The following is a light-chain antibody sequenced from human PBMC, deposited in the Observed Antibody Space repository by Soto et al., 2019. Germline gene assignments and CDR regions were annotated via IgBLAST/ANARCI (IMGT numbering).Light chain of an antibody. CDR2: AGS. CDR1: QSVRSSY. Sequence: EIVLTQSPATLSLSPGDRATLSCGASQSVRSSYVAWYQQKAGLAPRLLIYAGSSRDSGIPDRFSGSGSGTDFTLTIGRLEPEDFAVYYCQQYDNSAPLSFGGGTKVEMK. CDR3: QQYDNSAPLS. J-gene: IGKJ4*01. V-gene: IGKV3D-20*01.